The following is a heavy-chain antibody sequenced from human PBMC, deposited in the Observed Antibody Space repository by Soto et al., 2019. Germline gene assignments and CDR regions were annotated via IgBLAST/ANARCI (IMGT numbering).Heavy chain of an antibody. CDR2: IYWDDDK. CDR1: GFSLSTTGVG. Sequence: QITLKESGPTLVKPTQTLTLTCTFSGFSLSTTGVGVGWIRQPPGKALEWLAVIYWDDDKRYNPSLNSRLTITKDTSKNQVVLAMTNMDPVDTATYYCVQSRCGGDCLQSYSSHSYYGLDVWGQGTTVTVSS. CDR3: VQSRCGGDCLQSYSSHSYYGLDV. D-gene: IGHD2-21*02. J-gene: IGHJ6*02. V-gene: IGHV2-5*02.